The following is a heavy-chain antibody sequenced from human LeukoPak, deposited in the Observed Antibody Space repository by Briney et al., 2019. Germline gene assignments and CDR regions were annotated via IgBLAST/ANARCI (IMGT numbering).Heavy chain of an antibody. CDR1: GFTFSSYA. V-gene: IGHV3-23*01. J-gene: IGHJ5*02. Sequence: GGSLRLSCAASGFTFSSYAMSWVRQAPGKGLEWVSAVSGSGDWTHYADSVKGRFTISRDNSRNTLYLQMDSLRAEDMAIYYCAKVRDSGSLRWFDPWGQGTLVTVSS. CDR3: AKVRDSGSLRWFDP. CDR2: VSGSGDWT. D-gene: IGHD1-26*01.